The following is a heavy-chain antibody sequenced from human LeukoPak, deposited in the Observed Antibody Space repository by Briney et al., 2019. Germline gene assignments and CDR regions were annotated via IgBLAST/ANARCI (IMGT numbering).Heavy chain of an antibody. CDR3: ARDYGDYEGYFDY. Sequence: GGSLRLSCAASGFTFSSYAMNWVRQAPGKGLEWVSGISGGGGSTYYADSGKGRFTISRDNSKNTLYLQMNSLRAEDTAVYYCARDYGDYEGYFDYWGQGTLVTVSS. CDR1: GFTFSSYA. CDR2: ISGGGGST. D-gene: IGHD4-17*01. J-gene: IGHJ4*02. V-gene: IGHV3-23*01.